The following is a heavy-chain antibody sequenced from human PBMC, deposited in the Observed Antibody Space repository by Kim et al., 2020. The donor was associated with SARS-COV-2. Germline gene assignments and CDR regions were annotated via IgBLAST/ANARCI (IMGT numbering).Heavy chain of an antibody. Sequence: GGSLRLSCAASGFTFSSYGMHWVRQAPGKGLEWVAVISYDGSNKYYADSVKGRFTISRDNSKNTLYLQMNSLRAEDTAVYYCAKDLGYSYGYGYYYYYYG. CDR2: ISYDGSNK. J-gene: IGHJ6*01. D-gene: IGHD5-18*01. CDR1: GFTFSSYG. CDR3: AKDLGYSYGYGYYYYYYG. V-gene: IGHV3-30*18.